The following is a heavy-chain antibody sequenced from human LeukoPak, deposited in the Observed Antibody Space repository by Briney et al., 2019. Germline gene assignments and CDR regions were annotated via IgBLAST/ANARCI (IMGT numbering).Heavy chain of an antibody. D-gene: IGHD4-11*01. CDR2: IDHTGTT. CDR3: ARGRVSSSTWHSTYYYYFYMDV. J-gene: IGHJ6*03. V-gene: IGHV4-59*01. Sequence: SETLSLTCTVSGGSISSYYWTWIRQPPGKGLEWIGYIDHTGTTNYNPSLNSRVTISRDKSKNHFSLQLSSVTAADTAVYFCARGRVSSSTWHSTYYYYFYMDVWGKGTTVTVSS. CDR1: GGSISSYY.